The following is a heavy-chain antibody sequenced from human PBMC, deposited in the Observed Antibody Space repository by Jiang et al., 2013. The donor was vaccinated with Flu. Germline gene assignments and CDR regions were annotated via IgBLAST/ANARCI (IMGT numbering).Heavy chain of an antibody. J-gene: IGHJ4*02. V-gene: IGHV4-59*08. Sequence: GPGLVKPSETLSLTCIVSGDSISSFFWSWLRQAPGKGLEWIGSLSYSGNTNYNPSLKSRVTISLDASLNQFSLKLTSVTAADTAVYYCARRSSTWNFDSWGPGNPGHCLI. D-gene: IGHD6-13*01. CDR2: LSYSGNT. CDR1: GDSISSFF. CDR3: ARRSSTWNFDS.